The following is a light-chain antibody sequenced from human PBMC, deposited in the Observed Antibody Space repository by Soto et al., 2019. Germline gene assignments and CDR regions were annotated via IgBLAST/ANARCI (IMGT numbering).Light chain of an antibody. CDR1: LSISDSH. CDR2: DAS. Sequence: TQLPGALTLSPRERATLSCRASLSISDSHLAWYQQKPGQAPRLLIYDASNRATGIPARFSGSGSGTDFTLTISSLQSEDFAVYYCQQFNNWPQTFGQGTKVDI. CDR3: QQFNNWPQT. V-gene: IGKV3D-15*01. J-gene: IGKJ1*01.